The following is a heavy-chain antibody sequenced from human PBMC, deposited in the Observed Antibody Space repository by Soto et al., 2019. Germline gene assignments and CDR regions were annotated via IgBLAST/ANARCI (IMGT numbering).Heavy chain of an antibody. CDR1: GFTFSSYS. V-gene: IGHV3-48*02. Sequence: EVQLVESGGGLVQPGGSLRLSCAASGFTFSSYSMNWVRQALGKGLEWVSYISSSSSTIYYADSVKGRFTISRDNAKNSLYLQMNSLRDEDTAVYYCARDLGSSGWFFPDVNYFDYWGQGTLVTVSS. CDR2: ISSSSSTI. J-gene: IGHJ4*02. CDR3: ARDLGSSGWFFPDVNYFDY. D-gene: IGHD6-19*01.